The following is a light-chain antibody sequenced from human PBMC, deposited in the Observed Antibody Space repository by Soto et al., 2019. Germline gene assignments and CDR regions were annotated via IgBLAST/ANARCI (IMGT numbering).Light chain of an antibody. CDR1: SSDIGASDY. CDR3: SSYAL. V-gene: IGLV2-14*03. CDR2: NVN. Sequence: QSALTQPASVSGSPGQSITISCTGTSSDIGASDYVSWYQQHPDKAPKLIIYNVNYRPSGISSRVSGSKSGNTACLTISGLQAEDQGDYFRSSYALFGGGTKVTVL. J-gene: IGLJ2*01.